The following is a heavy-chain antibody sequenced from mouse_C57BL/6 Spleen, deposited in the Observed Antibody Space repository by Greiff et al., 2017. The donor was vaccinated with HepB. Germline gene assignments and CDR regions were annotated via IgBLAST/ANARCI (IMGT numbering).Heavy chain of an antibody. D-gene: IGHD2-3*01. CDR2: IDPSDSET. V-gene: IGHV1-52*01. CDR1: GYTFTSYW. J-gene: IGHJ1*03. Sequence: QVHVKQPGAELVRPGSSVKLSCKASGYTFTSYWMHWVKQRPIQGLEWIGNIDPSDSETHYNQKFKDKATLTVDKSSSTAYMQLSSLTSEDSAVYYCARSDVYYWYFDVWGTGTTVTVSS. CDR3: ARSDVYYWYFDV.